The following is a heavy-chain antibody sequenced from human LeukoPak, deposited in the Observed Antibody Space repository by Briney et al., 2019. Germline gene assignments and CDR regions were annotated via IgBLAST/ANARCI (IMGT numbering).Heavy chain of an antibody. CDR2: ISAYNGNT. V-gene: IGHV1-18*01. D-gene: IGHD3-9*01. CDR3: ARYFDWLYPFDY. Sequence: ASVKVSCKASVYTFTSYGISWVRQAPGQGLEWMGWISAYNGNTNYAQKLQGRVTMTTDTSTSTAYMELGSLRSDDTAVYYCARYFDWLYPFDYWGQGTLVTVSS. J-gene: IGHJ4*02. CDR1: VYTFTSYG.